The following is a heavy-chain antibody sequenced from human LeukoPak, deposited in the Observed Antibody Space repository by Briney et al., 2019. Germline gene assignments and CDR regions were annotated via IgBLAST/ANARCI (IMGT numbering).Heavy chain of an antibody. CDR2: INPTGTGT. J-gene: IGHJ4*02. Sequence: ASVKASCKASGYTFSNYYMHWVRQAPGQGLEWMGLINPTGTGTNYAQKFRGRVTLTRDTSTTTVYMELSSLRSGDSAVYYCAREESGGYFDYWGQGTLVTVSS. CDR1: GYTFSNYY. D-gene: IGHD2-8*02. CDR3: AREESGGYFDY. V-gene: IGHV1-46*01.